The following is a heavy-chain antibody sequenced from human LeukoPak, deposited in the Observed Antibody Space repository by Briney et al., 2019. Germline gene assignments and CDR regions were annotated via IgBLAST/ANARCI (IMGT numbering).Heavy chain of an antibody. J-gene: IGHJ3*02. V-gene: IGHV1-2*02. CDR2: INPDSGGT. CDR1: GYTFTDYY. CDR3: ARDRSVVTKRWADAFDI. D-gene: IGHD2-21*02. Sequence: ASVKVSCKASGYTFTDYYMHWVRQAPGQGLEWMGGINPDSGGTNYAQKFQGRVTMTRDTSTSTVYMELRSLRSEDTAVYYCARDRSVVTKRWADAFDIWGQGTMVTVSS.